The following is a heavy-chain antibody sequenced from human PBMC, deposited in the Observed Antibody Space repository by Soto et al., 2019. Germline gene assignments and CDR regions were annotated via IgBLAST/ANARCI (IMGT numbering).Heavy chain of an antibody. CDR3: AGVFCGGGSCYNWFAP. Sequence: SETLSLTCAVYGGSFSGYYWSWIRQPPGKGLEWIGEINHSGSTNYNPSLKSRVTISVDTSKNQFSLKLSSVTAADTAVYYCAGVFCGGGSCYNWFAPWGQGTLVTVSS. V-gene: IGHV4-34*01. D-gene: IGHD2-15*01. CDR2: INHSGST. J-gene: IGHJ5*02. CDR1: GGSFSGYY.